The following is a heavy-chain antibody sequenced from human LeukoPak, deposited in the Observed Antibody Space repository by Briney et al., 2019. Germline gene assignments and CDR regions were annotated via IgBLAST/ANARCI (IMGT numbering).Heavy chain of an antibody. CDR3: ASPGSVAGAPLDY. Sequence: GESLQTSCKGSGYSFTSYWIGWVRQKPGKGLGWMGIIYPGDSDTRYSPSFQGQVTISADKSISTAYLQWSSLTASDTAMYYCASPGSVAGAPLDYWGQGTLVTVSS. CDR2: IYPGDSDT. J-gene: IGHJ4*02. CDR1: GYSFTSYW. D-gene: IGHD6-19*01. V-gene: IGHV5-51*01.